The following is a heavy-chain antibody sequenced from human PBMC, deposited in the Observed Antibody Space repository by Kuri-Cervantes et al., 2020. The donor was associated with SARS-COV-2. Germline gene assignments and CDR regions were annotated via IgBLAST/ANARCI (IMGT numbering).Heavy chain of an antibody. CDR3: ASQYCSGGSCYSGYYYGMDV. D-gene: IGHD2-15*01. V-gene: IGHV3-30*03. J-gene: IGHJ6*02. Sequence: LSLTCATSGFSFSNYGMHWVRQAPGKGLEWVAVISYDGSNKYYADSVKGRFTISRDNSKNTLYLQMNSLRAEDTAVYYCASQYCSGGSCYSGYYYGMDVWGQGTTVTVSS. CDR2: ISYDGSNK. CDR1: GFSFSNYG.